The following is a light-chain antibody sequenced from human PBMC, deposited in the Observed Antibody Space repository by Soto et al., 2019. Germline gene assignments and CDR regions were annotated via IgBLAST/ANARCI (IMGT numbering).Light chain of an antibody. J-gene: IGKJ2*01. Sequence: DIVMTQSPDSLAVSLGERATINCKSSQSVLYSSNNKNYLAWYQQRPGQPPKLLIYWASTRESGVPDRFSGNGSGTDFTLTITSLPAEDVAVYYCQQYESTPPTFGQGTKLEIK. CDR1: QSVLYSSNNKNY. CDR2: WAS. CDR3: QQYESTPPT. V-gene: IGKV4-1*01.